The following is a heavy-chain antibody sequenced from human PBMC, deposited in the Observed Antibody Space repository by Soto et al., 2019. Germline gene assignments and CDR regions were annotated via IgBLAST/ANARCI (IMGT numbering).Heavy chain of an antibody. CDR1: GVSISSSYW. CDR2: IYHSGST. J-gene: IGHJ4*02. Sequence: QVQLQESGPGLVKPSGTLSLTCAVSGVSISSSYWWSWVRQPPGKGLEWIGEIYHSGSTNYNPSLKGRVAISIDKSKNQFSLKPSSVTAADTAVYYCARDPAGDIPINSWGKEPLVTVSS. V-gene: IGHV4-4*02. D-gene: IGHD2-21*02. CDR3: ARDPAGDIPINS.